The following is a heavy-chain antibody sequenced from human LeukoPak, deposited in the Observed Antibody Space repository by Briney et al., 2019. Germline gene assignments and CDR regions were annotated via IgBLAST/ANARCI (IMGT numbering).Heavy chain of an antibody. CDR2: THASGST. CDR1: GGSISSFY. CDR3: ARGLPGYNNWFDP. J-gene: IGHJ5*02. D-gene: IGHD3-9*01. V-gene: IGHV4-4*09. Sequence: SETLSLTCNVSGGSISSFYLSWIRQPPGKGLEWIGYTHASGSTNYNPSLKSRVTMSLDTSKNQFSLELRSVTAADTAVYYCARGLPGYNNWFDPWGQGTLVTVSS.